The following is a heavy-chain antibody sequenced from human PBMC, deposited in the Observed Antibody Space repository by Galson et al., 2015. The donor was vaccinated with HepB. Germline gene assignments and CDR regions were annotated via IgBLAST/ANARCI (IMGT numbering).Heavy chain of an antibody. D-gene: IGHD4-11*01. CDR3: AAPMTTVTTGYYYYGMDV. J-gene: IGHJ6*02. V-gene: IGHV1-69*01. CDR1: GGTFSSYA. CDR2: IIPIFGTA. Sequence: CKASGGTFSSYAISWVRQAPGQGLEWMGGIIPIFGTANYAQKFQGRVTITADESTSTAYMELSSLRSEDTAVYYCAAPMTTVTTGYYYYGMDVWGQGTTVTVSS.